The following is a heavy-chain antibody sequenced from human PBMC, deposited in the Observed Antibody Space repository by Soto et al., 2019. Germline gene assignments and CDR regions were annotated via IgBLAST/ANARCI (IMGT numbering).Heavy chain of an antibody. CDR2: LDYSGVT. CDR1: GGSIRSTSYH. Sequence: SETLSLTCTVSGGSIRSTSYHWVWMRQPPGKGLEWIGSLDYSGVTLHNPSLKSRVAISADTSKSQFSLKVNFVTAADTAVYYCARNYYDGSGPFFWGRGTLVTVSS. V-gene: IGHV4-39*01. J-gene: IGHJ4*02. CDR3: ARNYYDGSGPFF. D-gene: IGHD3-22*01.